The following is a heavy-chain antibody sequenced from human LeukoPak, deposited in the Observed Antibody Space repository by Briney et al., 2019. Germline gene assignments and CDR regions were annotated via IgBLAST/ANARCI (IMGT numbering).Heavy chain of an antibody. CDR2: IYYSGST. Sequence: SETLSLTCTVSGGSISSYYWSWIRQPPGKGLEWIGYIYYSGSTNYNPSLKSRVTISVDTSKNQFSLKLSSVTAADTAVYYCARTTSSSWYSEYFQHWGQGTLVTVSS. CDR3: ARTTSSSWYSEYFQH. CDR1: GGSISSYY. V-gene: IGHV4-59*01. D-gene: IGHD6-13*01. J-gene: IGHJ1*01.